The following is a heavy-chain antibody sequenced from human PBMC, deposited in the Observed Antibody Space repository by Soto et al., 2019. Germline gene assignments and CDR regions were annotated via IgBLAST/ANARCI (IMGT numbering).Heavy chain of an antibody. CDR3: ARDYYDSSGFRWGMDV. V-gene: IGHV4-34*01. D-gene: IGHD3-22*01. CDR2: INHSGST. Sequence: QVQLQQWGAGLLKPSETLSLTCAVYGGSFSGYYCSWIRQPPGKGLEWIGEINHSGSTNYNPSLQSRVTISVDTSKNQFSLKLSSVTAADTSVYYCARDYYDSSGFRWGMDVWGQGTTVTVSS. J-gene: IGHJ6*02. CDR1: GGSFSGYY.